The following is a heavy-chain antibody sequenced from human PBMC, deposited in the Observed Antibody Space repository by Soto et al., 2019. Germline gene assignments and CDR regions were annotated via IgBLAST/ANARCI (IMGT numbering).Heavy chain of an antibody. CDR3: ARDRVVPDAFDI. V-gene: IGHV3-30-3*01. CDR1: GFTFSSYA. J-gene: IGHJ3*02. CDR2: ISYDGSNK. D-gene: IGHD2-2*01. Sequence: QVQLVESGGGVVQPGRSLRLSCAASGFTFSSYAMHWVRQAPGKGLEWVAVISYDGSNKYYADSVKGRFTISRDNSKNTLYLQMNSLRAEDTAVYYCARDRVVPDAFDIWGQGTTVTVSS.